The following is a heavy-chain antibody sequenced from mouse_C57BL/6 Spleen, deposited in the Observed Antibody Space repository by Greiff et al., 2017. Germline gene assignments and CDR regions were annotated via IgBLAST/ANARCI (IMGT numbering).Heavy chain of an antibody. V-gene: IGHV1-7*01. CDR3: AYSNYVYYAMDY. CDR1: GYTFTSYW. D-gene: IGHD2-5*01. J-gene: IGHJ4*01. CDR2: INPSSGYT. Sequence: VQLQQSGAELAKPGASVKLSCKASGYTFTSYWMHWVKQRPGQGLEWIGYINPSSGYTKYNQKFKDKATLTADKSSSTAYMQLSSLTYEDSAVXYCAYSNYVYYAMDYWGQETSVTVSS.